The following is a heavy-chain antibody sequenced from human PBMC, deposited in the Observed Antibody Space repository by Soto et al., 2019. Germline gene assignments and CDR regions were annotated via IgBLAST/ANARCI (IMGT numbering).Heavy chain of an antibody. J-gene: IGHJ4*02. V-gene: IGHV4-34*01. Sequence: PSETLSLTCAVYGGSFSGYYWSWIRQPPGKGLEWIGEINHSGSTNYNPSLQSRVAISVDTSKNQFSLKLKSVTAADAAIYYCARRTVNIRTFYSGLKTHCFDYWGQGAPVTVSS. CDR3: ARRTVNIRTFYSGLKTHCFDY. CDR2: INHSGST. CDR1: GGSFSGYY. D-gene: IGHD6-19*01.